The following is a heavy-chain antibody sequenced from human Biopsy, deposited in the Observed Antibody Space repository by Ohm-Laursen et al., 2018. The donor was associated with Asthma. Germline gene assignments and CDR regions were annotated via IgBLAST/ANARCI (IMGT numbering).Heavy chain of an antibody. CDR3: AKDWKSLYVQYFFEY. CDR1: GFTFSSYA. J-gene: IGHJ4*02. D-gene: IGHD5/OR15-5a*01. CDR2: ISGDAQRI. V-gene: IGHV3-23*01. Sequence: SLRLSCAASGFTFSSYALSWVRQAPGKGPEWVSGISGDAQRIYYEDSVKGRFTISRDNSKNTIYLQLNSLRAEDTAVYYCAKDWKSLYVQYFFEYWGQGTLVTVSS.